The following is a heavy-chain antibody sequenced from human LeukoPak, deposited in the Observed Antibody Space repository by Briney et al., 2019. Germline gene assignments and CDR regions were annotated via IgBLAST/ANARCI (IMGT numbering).Heavy chain of an antibody. V-gene: IGHV3-74*01. Sequence: GGSLRLSCAASGFTFSSYWMHWVRQAPGKGLVWVSRINSDGSSTSYADSVKGRFTISRDNAKNTLYLQMNSLRAEDTAVYYCARGPRKPPTEWLLPTDYYYYYMDVRGKGTTVTVSS. CDR2: INSDGSST. D-gene: IGHD3-3*01. J-gene: IGHJ6*03. CDR3: ARGPRKPPTEWLLPTDYYYYYMDV. CDR1: GFTFSSYW.